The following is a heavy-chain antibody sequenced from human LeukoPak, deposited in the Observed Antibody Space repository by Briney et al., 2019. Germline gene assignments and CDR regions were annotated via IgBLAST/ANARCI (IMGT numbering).Heavy chain of an antibody. D-gene: IGHD1-1*01. CDR3: AKAMRVHNNWFDP. J-gene: IGHJ5*02. V-gene: IGHV3-9*01. CDR2: ISWNSGSI. CDR1: GFTFDDYA. Sequence: GGSLRLSCAASGFTFDDYAMHWVRHAPGKGLEWVSGISWNSGSIGYADSVKGRFTISRDNAKNSLYLQMNSLRAEDTALYYCAKAMRVHNNWFDPWGQGTLVTVSS.